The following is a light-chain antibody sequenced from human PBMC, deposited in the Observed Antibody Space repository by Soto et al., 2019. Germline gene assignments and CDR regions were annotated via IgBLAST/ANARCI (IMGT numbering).Light chain of an antibody. J-gene: IGKJ1*01. CDR3: QQTYTSPRT. CDR1: QSINYY. Sequence: DIQMTQSPSSLSASVGDRVTITCRASQSINYYLNWYQQKPGKAPKLLIYGASSLQSGVPSRFSGSGSGIDFTLTINRLQPEDIATYYCQQTYTSPRTVGQGTRVEIK. V-gene: IGKV1-39*01. CDR2: GAS.